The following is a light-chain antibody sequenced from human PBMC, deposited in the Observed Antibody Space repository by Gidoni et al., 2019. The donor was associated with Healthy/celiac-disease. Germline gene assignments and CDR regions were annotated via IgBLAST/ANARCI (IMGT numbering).Light chain of an antibody. Sequence: DIQMTQSPSTLSASVGDRVTITCRASQSINSWLAWYQQKPGKAPKLLIYKASSLESGVPSRFSGSGSGTEFTLTISSLQPDDFATYYCQQYNTYSTFGQXTKVEIK. V-gene: IGKV1-5*03. CDR2: KAS. CDR3: QQYNTYST. J-gene: IGKJ1*01. CDR1: QSINSW.